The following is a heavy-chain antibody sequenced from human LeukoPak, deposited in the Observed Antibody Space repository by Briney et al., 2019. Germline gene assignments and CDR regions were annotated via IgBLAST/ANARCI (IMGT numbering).Heavy chain of an antibody. Sequence: GGSLRLSCAASGFTFSDYYMTWIRQAPGKGLEWLSYISSRSGTSIYYADSVKGRFTISRDNAKNSLYLQMNSLRAEDTAVYYCARGSTIFGVVHYFDYWGQGTLVTVSS. CDR3: ARGSTIFGVVHYFDY. V-gene: IGHV3-11*04. CDR2: ISSRSGTSI. CDR1: GFTFSDYY. D-gene: IGHD3-3*01. J-gene: IGHJ4*02.